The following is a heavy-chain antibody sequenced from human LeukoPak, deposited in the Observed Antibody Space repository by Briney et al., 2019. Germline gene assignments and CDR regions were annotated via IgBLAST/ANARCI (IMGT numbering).Heavy chain of an antibody. J-gene: IGHJ4*02. CDR3: ARGRTAMDSFDY. D-gene: IGHD5-18*01. V-gene: IGHV4-31*11. CDR1: GGSIIGGGNY. CDR2: IYFSGTT. Sequence: SQTLSLTCAVSGGSIIGGGNYWSWIRQYPGKGLEWIAYIYFSGTTYYNPSLRSRLTISLDSSKNQFSLTLTSLAAADTALYYCARGRTAMDSFDYWGQGTLVTVSS.